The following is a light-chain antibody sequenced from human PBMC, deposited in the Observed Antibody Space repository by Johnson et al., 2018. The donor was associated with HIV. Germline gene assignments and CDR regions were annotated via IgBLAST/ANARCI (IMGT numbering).Light chain of an antibody. V-gene: IGLV1-51*01. CDR2: DNN. CDR3: GTWDSSLSRYV. J-gene: IGLJ1*01. CDR1: SSNIGNNY. Sequence: QSVLTQSPSVSAAPGQKVTISCSGSSSNIGNNYVSWYQQLPGTAPKLLIYDNNKRPSGIPDRFSGSQSGTSATLGITGLQTGDEADYYCGTWDSSLSRYVFDTGTKVTVL.